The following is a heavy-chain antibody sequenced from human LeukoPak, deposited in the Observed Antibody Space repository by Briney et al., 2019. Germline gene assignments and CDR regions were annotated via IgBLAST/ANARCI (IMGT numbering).Heavy chain of an antibody. CDR2: IYYSGST. J-gene: IGHJ4*02. CDR3: ARGRKGLDY. CDR1: GGSISSSSYY. Sequence: SETLSLTCTVSGGSISSSSYYWGWIRPPPGMGLEWIGSIYYSGSTYYNPSLKSRVTISVDTSKSQFSLKLSFVTAADTAVYYCARGRKGLDYWGQGTLVTVSS. V-gene: IGHV4-39*01.